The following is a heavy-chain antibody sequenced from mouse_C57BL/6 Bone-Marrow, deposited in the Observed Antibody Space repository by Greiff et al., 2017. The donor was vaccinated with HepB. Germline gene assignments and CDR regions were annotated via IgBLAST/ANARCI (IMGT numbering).Heavy chain of an antibody. Sequence: EVQLQQSGAELVRPGASVKLSCTASGFNIKDDYMHWVKQRPEQGLEWIGWIDPENGDTEYASKFQGKATITADTSSNTAYLQLSSLTSEDTAVYYCTTLGLRRRDWGQGTLVTVSA. CDR1: GFNIKDDY. D-gene: IGHD2-4*01. CDR2: IDPENGDT. CDR3: TTLGLRRRD. J-gene: IGHJ3*01. V-gene: IGHV14-4*01.